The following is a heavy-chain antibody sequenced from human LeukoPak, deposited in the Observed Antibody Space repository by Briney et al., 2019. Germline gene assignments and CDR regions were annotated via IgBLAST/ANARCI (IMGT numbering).Heavy chain of an antibody. CDR3: AKGILWRELWSIAFHS. V-gene: IGHV3-9*01. CDR2: ISWNSGSI. D-gene: IGHD2-15*01. J-gene: IGHJ5*01. Sequence: GRSLRLSCAASGFTFDDYAMHWVRQAPGKGLEGVSGISWNSGSIVYADSVKGRFTISRDNAKNSLYLQMNRLRAEDTALSCCAKGILWRELWSIAFHSWGQGTLVTVSS. CDR1: GFTFDDYA.